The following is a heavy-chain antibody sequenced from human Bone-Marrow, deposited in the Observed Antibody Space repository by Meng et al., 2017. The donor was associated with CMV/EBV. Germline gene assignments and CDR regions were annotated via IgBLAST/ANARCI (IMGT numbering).Heavy chain of an antibody. Sequence: GESLKISCAVSGFTFRSYGMHWFRQTPGKGLEWVAFIRYDGSNRNYGDSVKGRFTISRDNSKNTLYLQMNSLRDEDTGIYYCAKYRFGLSTGEEPEWGQGTQVTVPS. V-gene: IGHV3-30*02. D-gene: IGHD3-10*01. CDR3: AKYRFGLSTGEEPE. CDR1: GFTFRSYG. CDR2: IRYDGSNR. J-gene: IGHJ4*02.